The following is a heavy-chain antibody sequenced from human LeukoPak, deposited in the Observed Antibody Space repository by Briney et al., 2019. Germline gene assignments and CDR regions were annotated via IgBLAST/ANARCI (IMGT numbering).Heavy chain of an antibody. J-gene: IGHJ4*02. CDR2: IKQDGSEK. D-gene: IGHD6-19*01. V-gene: IGHV3-7*01. CDR3: ARDASIAVAGDY. CDR1: GFTFSSYW. Sequence: PGGSLRLSCAASGFTFSSYWMSWVRQAPGKGPEWVANIKQDGSEKCYVDSVKGRFTISRDNAKNSLYLQMNSLRAEDTAVYYCARDASIAVAGDYWGQGTLVTVSS.